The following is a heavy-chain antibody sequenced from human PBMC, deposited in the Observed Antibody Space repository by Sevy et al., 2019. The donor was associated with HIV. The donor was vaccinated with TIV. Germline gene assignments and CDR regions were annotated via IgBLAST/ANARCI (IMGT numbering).Heavy chain of an antibody. CDR3: AGLSAGTMVGGVIMRPWFDP. D-gene: IGHD3-10*01. Sequence: GESLKISCKGSGYSFTSYWIGWVRQMPGKGLEWMGIIYPGDSDTRYSPSFQGQVTISADKSISTAYLQWSSLKASDTARYYCAGLSAGTMVGGVIMRPWFDPWGQGTLVTVSS. J-gene: IGHJ5*02. CDR2: IYPGDSDT. CDR1: GYSFTSYW. V-gene: IGHV5-51*01.